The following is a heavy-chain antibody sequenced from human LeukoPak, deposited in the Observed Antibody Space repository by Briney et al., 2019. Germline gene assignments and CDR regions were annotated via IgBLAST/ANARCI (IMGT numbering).Heavy chain of an antibody. CDR3: ARRTYYYDSSGYDY. Sequence: GGSLRLSCAASGFTFTTYWMHWVRQAPGKGLVWVSHINSDGSITSYADSVKGRFTISRDNAKNTLYLQMNSLRAEDTAVYYCARRTYYYDSSGYDYWDQGTLVTVSS. D-gene: IGHD3-22*01. CDR1: GFTFTTYW. V-gene: IGHV3-74*01. J-gene: IGHJ4*02. CDR2: INSDGSIT.